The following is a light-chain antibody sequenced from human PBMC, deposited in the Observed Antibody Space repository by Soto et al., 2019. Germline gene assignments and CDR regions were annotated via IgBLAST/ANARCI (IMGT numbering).Light chain of an antibody. V-gene: IGKV1-5*03. Sequence: DIKMTQSPSTLSASVGDRVTMPCRASQSISSWLAWYQQKLGKAPKLLIYKASSLESGVPSRFSGSGSGTEFTITISSLQPDDFATYYCQQYNSYSRTFGQGTKVEIK. CDR2: KAS. CDR3: QQYNSYSRT. J-gene: IGKJ1*01. CDR1: QSISSW.